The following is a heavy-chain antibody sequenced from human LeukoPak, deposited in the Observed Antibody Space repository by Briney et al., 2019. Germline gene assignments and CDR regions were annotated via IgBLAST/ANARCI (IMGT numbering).Heavy chain of an antibody. CDR3: ARDRPYYDSSGQLLGPNWFDP. Sequence: SETLSLTCTVSGGSISSGGYYWSWIRQHPGKGLEWIGYIYYSGSTYYNPSLKSRVTISVDTSKNQFSLKLSSVTAADTAVYYCARDRPYYDSSGQLLGPNWFDPWGQGTLVTVSS. V-gene: IGHV4-31*03. J-gene: IGHJ5*02. D-gene: IGHD3-22*01. CDR2: IYYSGST. CDR1: GGSISSGGYY.